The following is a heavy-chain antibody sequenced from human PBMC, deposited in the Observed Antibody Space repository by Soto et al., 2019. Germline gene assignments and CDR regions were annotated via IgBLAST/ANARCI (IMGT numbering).Heavy chain of an antibody. CDR2: SRDIPQGYST. V-gene: IGHV3-72*01. J-gene: IGHJ4*02. Sequence: EVQLVESGGGLAQPGGSLRLSCAVSGFTLSDHYIDWVRQAPGKGLEWVGRSRDIPQGYSTAYAASVKGRFTTSRDESKTSAYLQMNSLKTEDTAVYYCVRATNFADSSGYTRCLDYWGQGTLVTVSS. CDR3: VRATNFADSSGYTRCLDY. D-gene: IGHD3-22*01. CDR1: GFTLSDHY.